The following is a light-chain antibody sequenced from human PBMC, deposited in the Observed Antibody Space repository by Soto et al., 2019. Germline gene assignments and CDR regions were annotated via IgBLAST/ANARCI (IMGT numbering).Light chain of an antibody. CDR3: XXXXXSPLT. V-gene: IGKV3-20*01. CDR1: QSVSSSY. CDR2: GAS. Sequence: EIVLTQSPGTLSLSPGERATLSCRASQSVSSSYLAWYQQKPGQAPRLLIYGASSRATGISDRFSGSGSGTDFTLTISRLEPEDFAVXXXXXXXXSPLTFGGGTKVDIK. J-gene: IGKJ4*01.